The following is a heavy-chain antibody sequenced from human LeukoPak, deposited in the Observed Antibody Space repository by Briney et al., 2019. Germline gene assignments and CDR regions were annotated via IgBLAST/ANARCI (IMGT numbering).Heavy chain of an antibody. Sequence: GGFLRLSCAASGFTFSSYGMSWVRQAPGKGLECVSSISGSGGSTNHADSVKGRFTISRDNSKNTLYLQMNSLRAEDTAVYYCAKVWTAYSDDYFDYWGQGTLVTVSS. J-gene: IGHJ4*02. CDR1: GFTFSSYG. CDR3: AKVWTAYSDDYFDY. CDR2: ISGSGGST. D-gene: IGHD3/OR15-3a*01. V-gene: IGHV3-23*01.